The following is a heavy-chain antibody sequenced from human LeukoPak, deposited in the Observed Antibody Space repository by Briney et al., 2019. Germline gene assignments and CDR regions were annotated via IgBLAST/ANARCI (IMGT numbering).Heavy chain of an antibody. Sequence: GGSLRLSCATSGFTVSSNYMSWVRQAPGKGLEWISDIYSGGNTYYADSVKGRFTISRDNSKNTLYLQMNSLRAEDTAVYYCARGRGTVAVTYFDYWGQGTLVTVSS. J-gene: IGHJ4*02. CDR3: ARGRGTVAVTYFDY. V-gene: IGHV3-53*01. CDR2: IYSGGNT. CDR1: GFTVSSNY. D-gene: IGHD1-26*01.